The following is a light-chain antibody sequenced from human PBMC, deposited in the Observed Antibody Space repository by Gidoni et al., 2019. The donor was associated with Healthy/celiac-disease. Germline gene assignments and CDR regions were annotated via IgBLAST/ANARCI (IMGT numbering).Light chain of an antibody. CDR1: QSVSSN. CDR2: GAS. V-gene: IGKV3-15*01. Sequence: EIVMTQSPATLSGSPGERATLSCRASQSVSSNLNWYQQKPGQAPRLLIYGASTRATGIPARFSGSGSGTEFTLTISSLQSEDFAVYYCQQYNNWPPLTFGGGTKVEIK. CDR3: QQYNNWPPLT. J-gene: IGKJ4*01.